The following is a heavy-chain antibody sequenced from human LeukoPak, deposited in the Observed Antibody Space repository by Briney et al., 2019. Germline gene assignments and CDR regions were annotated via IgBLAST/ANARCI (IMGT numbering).Heavy chain of an antibody. CDR3: VRGVSGWFY. CDR2: INPNSGGT. Sequence: ASVKVSCKASGYTFTGYFMHWVRQAPGQGLEWMGWINPNSGGTIYAQKFQGRVAMTRDTSISTAYMELSRLRSDDTAIYYCVRGVSGWFYWGQGTLVTVSS. D-gene: IGHD6-19*01. J-gene: IGHJ4*02. V-gene: IGHV1-2*02. CDR1: GYTFTGYF.